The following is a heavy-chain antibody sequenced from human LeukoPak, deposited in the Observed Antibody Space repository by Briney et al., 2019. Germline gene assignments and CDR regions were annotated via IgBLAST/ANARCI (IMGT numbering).Heavy chain of an antibody. V-gene: IGHV4-39*07. CDR3: ARGAAAAGFYYYYYRDV. D-gene: IGHD6-13*01. CDR1: GGSISSSSYY. J-gene: IGHJ6*03. CDR2: IYYSGST. Sequence: PSETLSLTCTVSGGSISSSSYYWGWIRQPPGKGLEWIGSIYYSGSTYYNPSLKSRVTISVDTSKNQFSLKLSYVTAADTAVYYCARGAAAAGFYYYYYRDVWGKGPTVTVPS.